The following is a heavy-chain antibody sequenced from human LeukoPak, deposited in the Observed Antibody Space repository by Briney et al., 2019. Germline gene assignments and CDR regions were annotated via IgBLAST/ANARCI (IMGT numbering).Heavy chain of an antibody. J-gene: IGHJ4*02. Sequence: GGSLRLSCAASGFSFSNYGIHWVRQAPGKGLEWVAVIWYDGSNNYYADSVKGRFTISRDNSKNTLYLQMNSLRAEDTAVYYCARAVWATVVYYFDYWGQGTLVTVSS. CDR1: GFSFSNYG. D-gene: IGHD4-23*01. V-gene: IGHV3-33*01. CDR2: IWYDGSNN. CDR3: ARAVWATVVYYFDY.